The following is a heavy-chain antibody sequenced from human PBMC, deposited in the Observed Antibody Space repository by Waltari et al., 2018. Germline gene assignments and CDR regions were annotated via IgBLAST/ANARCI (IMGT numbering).Heavy chain of an antibody. CDR3: AKVYGGNSEALDY. J-gene: IGHJ4*02. CDR2: INPNSGGT. CDR1: GYTFTGYY. Sequence: QVQLVQSGAEVKKPGASVKVSCKASGYTFTGYYMHWVRQAPGQGLEWMGRINPNSGGTNYAQKFQGRVTMTRDTSISTAYMELNSLRAEDTALYYCAKVYGGNSEALDYWGQGTLVTVSS. V-gene: IGHV1-2*06. D-gene: IGHD2-21*02.